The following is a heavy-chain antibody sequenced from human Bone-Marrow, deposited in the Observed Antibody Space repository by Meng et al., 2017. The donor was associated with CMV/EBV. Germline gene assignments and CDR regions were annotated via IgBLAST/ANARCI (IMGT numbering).Heavy chain of an antibody. Sequence: ASVKVSCKASGYTFTGYYMHWVRQAPGQGLEWMGWINPNSGGTNYAQKFQGRVTMTRDTSISTAYMELSRLRSDDTAVYYCARALIVVVPAAISKTPRTTPTAGYYYYYGMDVWGQGTTVTVSS. CDR1: GYTFTGYY. CDR3: ARALIVVVPAAISKTPRTTPTAGYYYYYGMDV. D-gene: IGHD2-2*01. CDR2: INPNSGGT. V-gene: IGHV1-2*02. J-gene: IGHJ6*02.